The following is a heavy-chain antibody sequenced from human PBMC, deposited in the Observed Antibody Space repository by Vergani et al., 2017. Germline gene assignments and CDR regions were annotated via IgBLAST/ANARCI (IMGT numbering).Heavy chain of an antibody. D-gene: IGHD2-21*02. J-gene: IGHJ4*02. CDR2: IGKDGINT. Sequence: QVQLVESAGGVVQPGGSLILPCSASGFTFSNFGMHWIRQAPGKGLEWLAYIGKDGINTRYRDAVKGRFTVSTDNSEDILYLQMDSLRSEDTALYYCAKYLRDSTDGLPDSWGPETLVTVSS. V-gene: IGHV3-30*02. CDR1: GFTFSNFG. CDR3: AKYLRDSTDGLPDS.